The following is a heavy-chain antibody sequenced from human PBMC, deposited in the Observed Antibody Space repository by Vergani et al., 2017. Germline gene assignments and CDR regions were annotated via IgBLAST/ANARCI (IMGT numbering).Heavy chain of an antibody. V-gene: IGHV1-24*01. Sequence: QVQLVQSGAEVKKPGASVKVSCKVSGYTLTELSMHWVRQAPGKGLEWMGGFDPEDGETIYAQKFQGRVTMTEDTSTDTAYMELSSLRSEDTAVYYCARDGGANSGYDYDYYYGMDVWGQGTTVTVSS. CDR1: GYTLTELS. CDR3: ARDGGANSGYDYDYYYGMDV. J-gene: IGHJ6*02. CDR2: FDPEDGET. D-gene: IGHD5-12*01.